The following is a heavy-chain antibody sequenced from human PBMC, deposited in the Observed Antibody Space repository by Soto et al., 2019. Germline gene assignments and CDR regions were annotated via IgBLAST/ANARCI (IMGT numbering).Heavy chain of an antibody. D-gene: IGHD1-1*01. CDR2: IYYSGST. J-gene: IGHJ4*02. CDR3: ARLEELRYYFDY. Sequence: SETLSLTCTVSGGSISSYYWSWIRQPPGKGLEWIGYIYYSGSTNYNPSLKSRVTISVDTSKNQFSLKLSSVTAADTAAYYCARLEELRYYFDYWGQGTLVTVSS. V-gene: IGHV4-59*08. CDR1: GGSISSYY.